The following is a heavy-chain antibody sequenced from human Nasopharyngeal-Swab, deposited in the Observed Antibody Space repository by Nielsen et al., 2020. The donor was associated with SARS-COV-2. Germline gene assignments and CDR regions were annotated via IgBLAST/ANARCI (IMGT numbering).Heavy chain of an antibody. D-gene: IGHD1-7*01. CDR3: ARPSNWNYGWMDV. CDR1: GYTFTSYA. V-gene: IGHV1-3*01. CDR2: INAGNGNR. Sequence: ASVKVSCKASGYTFTSYALHWVRQAPGQRLEWMGWINAGNGNRKYSQKFQGRVTITRDTSATIAYMELSSLRSEDTAIYYCARPSNWNYGWMDVWGQGTSVTVSS. J-gene: IGHJ6*02.